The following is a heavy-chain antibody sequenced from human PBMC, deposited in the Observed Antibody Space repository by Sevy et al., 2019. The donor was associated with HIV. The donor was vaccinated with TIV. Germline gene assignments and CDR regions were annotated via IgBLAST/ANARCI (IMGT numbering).Heavy chain of an antibody. V-gene: IGHV3-23*01. Sequence: GGSLRLSCAVSGFSFDSYGMTWVRQAPGKGLEWVSGISGSGTRTYYADSVKGRFIISRDNSKNTLYLQMNSLRREDAAIYYGAKGGGGHYDPDEIGYYFYYYNMDVWGKGTTVTVSS. CDR3: AKGGGGHYDPDEIGYYFYYYNMDV. CDR2: ISGSGTRT. D-gene: IGHD3-22*01. J-gene: IGHJ6*03. CDR1: GFSFDSYG.